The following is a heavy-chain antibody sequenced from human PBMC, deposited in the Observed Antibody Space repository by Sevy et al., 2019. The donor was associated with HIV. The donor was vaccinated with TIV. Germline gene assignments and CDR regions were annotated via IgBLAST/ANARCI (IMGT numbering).Heavy chain of an antibody. CDR2: IKRKTNNYAT. Sequence: GVSLRLSCVVSGFTFSGSPVHWVRQASGKGLEWVGRIKRKTNNYATEYSASLKGRFTISRDDSKNTAYLQMDSLKTEDTAVYYCTAGYSNYAGVWFDYWGPGTLVTVSS. D-gene: IGHD4-4*01. J-gene: IGHJ4*02. CDR1: GFTFSGSP. CDR3: TAGYSNYAGVWFDY. V-gene: IGHV3-73*01.